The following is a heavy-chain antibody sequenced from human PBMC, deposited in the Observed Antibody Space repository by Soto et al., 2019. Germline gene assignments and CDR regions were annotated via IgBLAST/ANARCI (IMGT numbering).Heavy chain of an antibody. CDR1: GFTFSSYA. Sequence: EVQLLESGGGLVQPGGSLRLSCAASGFTFSSYAMSWVRQAPGKGLEWVSAISGSGGSTYYADSVKGRFTISRENSKNTLYLQMNSLRAEDTAVYYCAKAYHFGPYFDYWGQGTLVTVSS. CDR3: AKAYHFGPYFDY. V-gene: IGHV3-23*01. J-gene: IGHJ4*02. D-gene: IGHD3-10*01. CDR2: ISGSGGST.